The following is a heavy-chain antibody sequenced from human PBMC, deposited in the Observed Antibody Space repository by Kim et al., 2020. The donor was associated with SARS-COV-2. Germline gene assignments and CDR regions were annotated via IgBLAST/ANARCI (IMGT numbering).Heavy chain of an antibody. CDR2: IYYSGST. CDR1: GGSISSYY. Sequence: SETLSLTCTVSGGSISSYYWSWIRQPPGKGLEWIGYIYYSGSTNYNPSLKSRVTISVDTSKNQFSLKLSSVTAADTAVYYCARVRSRVYGDSHYYYYGMDVWGQGTTVTVSS. V-gene: IGHV4-59*13. J-gene: IGHJ6*02. CDR3: ARVRSRVYGDSHYYYYGMDV. D-gene: IGHD4-17*01.